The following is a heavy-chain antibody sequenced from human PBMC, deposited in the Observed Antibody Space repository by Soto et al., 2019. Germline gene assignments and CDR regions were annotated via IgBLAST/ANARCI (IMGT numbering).Heavy chain of an antibody. D-gene: IGHD6-13*01. CDR3: AKDLSVGVESWTAEYFQH. CDR2: ISGSGGST. V-gene: IGHV3-23*01. Sequence: PGGSLRLSCAVSGFTFSSYAMSWVRQAPGRGLEWVSAISGSGGSTYYADSVKGRFTISRDNSKNTLYLQMNSLRAEDTAVYYCAKDLSVGVESWTAEYFQHWGQGTLVTVSS. CDR1: GFTFSSYA. J-gene: IGHJ1*01.